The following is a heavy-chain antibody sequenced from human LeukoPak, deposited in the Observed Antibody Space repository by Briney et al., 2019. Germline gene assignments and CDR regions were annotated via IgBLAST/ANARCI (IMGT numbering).Heavy chain of an antibody. D-gene: IGHD6-13*01. Sequence: PSETLSLTCTVSGGSISSYYWSWIRQPPGKGLEWIGYIYYSGSTNYNPSLKSRVTISVDTSKNQFSLKLSSVTAADTAVYYCARGAAAAAHWYFDLWGRGTLVTVSS. CDR2: IYYSGST. CDR1: GGSISSYY. J-gene: IGHJ2*01. V-gene: IGHV4-59*12. CDR3: ARGAAAAAHWYFDL.